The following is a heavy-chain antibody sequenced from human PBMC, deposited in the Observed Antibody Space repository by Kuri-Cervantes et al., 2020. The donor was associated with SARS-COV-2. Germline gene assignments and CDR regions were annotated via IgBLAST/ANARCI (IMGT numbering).Heavy chain of an antibody. D-gene: IGHD6-13*01. V-gene: IGHV4-34*01. Sequence: SQTLSLPCAFYGGSFSGYHWSWIRQPPGKGLEWIGEINHSGNTNYNPSLKSRVTISVDTSKNQFSLKPSSVTAADTAVDYCARESRDGIAAAGTGYFDYWGQGTLVTVSS. CDR2: INHSGNT. J-gene: IGHJ4*02. CDR3: ARESRDGIAAAGTGYFDY. CDR1: GGSFSGYH.